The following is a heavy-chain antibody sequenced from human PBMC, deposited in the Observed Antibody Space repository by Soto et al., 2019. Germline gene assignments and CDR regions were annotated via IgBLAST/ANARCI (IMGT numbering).Heavy chain of an antibody. J-gene: IGHJ5*02. Sequence: SETLSLTCTVSGGSISSGDYYWGWIRQPPGKGLEWIGSIYYSGSTYYNPSLKSRVTVSVDTSKNQFSLKLSSVTAADTAVYYCARHPSNFWFDPWGQGTLVTVSS. CDR2: IYYSGST. D-gene: IGHD4-4*01. CDR3: ARHPSNFWFDP. CDR1: GGSISSGDYY. V-gene: IGHV4-39*01.